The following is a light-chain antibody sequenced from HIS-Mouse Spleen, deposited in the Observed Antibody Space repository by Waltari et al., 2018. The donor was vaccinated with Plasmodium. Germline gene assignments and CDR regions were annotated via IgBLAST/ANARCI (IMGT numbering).Light chain of an antibody. J-gene: IGLJ3*02. V-gene: IGLV1-47*01. CDR3: AAWDDSLSGWV. CDR2: RNN. CDR1: GSNFGRTY. Sequence: QSVLTQPPSSSGTPRHMSTSACSGLGSNFGRTYVSSYQQLPGTAPKLLIDRNNHRPSGVPDRVSGSKSGTSASLAISGLRSEDEADYYCAAWDDSLSGWVFGGGTKLTVL.